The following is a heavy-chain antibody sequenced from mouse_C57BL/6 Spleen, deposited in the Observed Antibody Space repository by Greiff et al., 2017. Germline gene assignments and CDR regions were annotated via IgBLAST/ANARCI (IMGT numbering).Heavy chain of an antibody. J-gene: IGHJ1*03. Sequence: EVQLQQSGAELVRPGASVKLSCTASGFNIKDDYMHWVKQRPEQGLEWIGWIAPENGDTEYASKFQGKAPITADPSSNTAYLQSSSLTSEDTAVYYCTTSPLDDSNWYFDVWGTGTTVTVSS. CDR1: GFNIKDDY. V-gene: IGHV14-4*01. CDR2: IAPENGDT. D-gene: IGHD1-1*01. CDR3: TTSPLDDSNWYFDV.